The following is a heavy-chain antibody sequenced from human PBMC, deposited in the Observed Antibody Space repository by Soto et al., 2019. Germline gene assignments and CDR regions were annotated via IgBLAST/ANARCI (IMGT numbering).Heavy chain of an antibody. CDR2: IYHSGST. CDR3: ARDHVLDSSGWYFDY. J-gene: IGHJ4*02. V-gene: IGHV4-4*02. Sequence: PSETLSLTCAVSGGSISSSNWWSWVRQPPGKGLEWIGEIYHSGSTNYNPSLKSRVTISVDKSKNQFSLKLSSVTAADTAVYYWARDHVLDSSGWYFDYWGQGTLVTVSS. D-gene: IGHD6-19*01. CDR1: GGSISSSNW.